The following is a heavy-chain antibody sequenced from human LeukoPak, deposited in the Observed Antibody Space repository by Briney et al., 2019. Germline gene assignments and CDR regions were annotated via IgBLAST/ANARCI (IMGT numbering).Heavy chain of an antibody. V-gene: IGHV6-1*01. D-gene: IGHD1-26*01. CDR1: GDSVSTNSAT. J-gene: IGHJ5*01. Sequence: SQTLSLTCAISGDSVSTNSATWTWLRQSPSRGLEWLGRTYYRSKWYNDCAVSMKSRITINPDTSKNQFSLQLNSVTPEDTAVYYCARLVGASWFDSWGQGTLVTVSS. CDR2: TYYRSKWYN. CDR3: ARLVGASWFDS.